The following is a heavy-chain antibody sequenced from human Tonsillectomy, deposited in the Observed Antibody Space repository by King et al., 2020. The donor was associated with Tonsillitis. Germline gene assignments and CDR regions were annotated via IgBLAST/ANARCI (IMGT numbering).Heavy chain of an antibody. CDR2: ISYDGSNE. Sequence: HVQLVESGGGVVQPGRSLRLSCAASGFTFSCYAMHWVRQAPGKGLEWVAVISYDGSNEYFADSVKGRFTMSRDNSKNTLYLEMNSLRDEDTAVYYRAREGAVAGPWDYWGQGTLVTVSS. V-gene: IGHV3-30-3*01. J-gene: IGHJ4*02. CDR1: GFTFSCYA. D-gene: IGHD6-19*01. CDR3: AREGAVAGPWDY.